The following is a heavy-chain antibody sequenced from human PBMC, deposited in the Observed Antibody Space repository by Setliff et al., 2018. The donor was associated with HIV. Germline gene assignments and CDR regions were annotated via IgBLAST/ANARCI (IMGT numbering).Heavy chain of an antibody. Sequence: GASVKVSCKSSGYTFTNYHISWVRQAPGQGLEWMGWISAYNGNTNYAQKLQGRVTMTTDTSTSTAYMELSSLRSEDTAVYYCAGPRGDEAFDIWGQGTMVTVSS. CDR2: ISAYNGNT. J-gene: IGHJ3*02. CDR1: GYTFTNYH. CDR3: AGPRGDEAFDI. D-gene: IGHD3-10*01. V-gene: IGHV1-18*01.